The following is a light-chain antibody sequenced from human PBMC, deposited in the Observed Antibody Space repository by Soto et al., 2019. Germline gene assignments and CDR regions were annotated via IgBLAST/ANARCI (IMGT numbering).Light chain of an antibody. CDR1: QTVSNTY. CDR3: QQYGALPPT. J-gene: IGKJ4*01. V-gene: IGKV3-20*01. CDR2: GAS. Sequence: EIVLTQFPGALSLSPGERVILSCRASQTVSNTYLAWYQQKSGQAPKFLIYGASNRATGIPDRFSGSGSGTDLTLTISRLEPEDFAVYYCQQYGALPPTFGGGTKVEIK.